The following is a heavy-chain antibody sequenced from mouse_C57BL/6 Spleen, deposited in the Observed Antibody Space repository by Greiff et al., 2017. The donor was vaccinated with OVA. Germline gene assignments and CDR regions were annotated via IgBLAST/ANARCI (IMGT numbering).Heavy chain of an antibody. J-gene: IGHJ1*03. CDR1: GFTFSSYA. D-gene: IGHD1-1*01. V-gene: IGHV5-9-1*02. Sequence: DVQLVESGEGLVKPGGSLKLSCAASGFTFSSYAMSWVRQTPEKRLEWVAYISSGGDYIYYADTVKGRFTISRDNARNTLYLQMSSLKSEDTAMYYCTRDWNYYGSSYWYFDVWGTGTTVTVSS. CDR3: TRDWNYYGSSYWYFDV. CDR2: ISSGGDYI.